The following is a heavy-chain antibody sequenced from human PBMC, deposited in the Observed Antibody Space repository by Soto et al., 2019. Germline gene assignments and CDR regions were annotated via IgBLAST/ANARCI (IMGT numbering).Heavy chain of an antibody. CDR3: VRDSGAKLSSS. J-gene: IGHJ4*02. Sequence: PSLNVSSNAPVGSPSSDPINWLPQAPGQGLEWVGGIVPIYRTADYAQKFQGRVTITADESARTSYMELRSLKSQDTAVYYCVRDSGAKLSSSWGQGFLVTVTS. V-gene: IGHV1-69*01. D-gene: IGHD6-13*01. CDR2: IVPIYRTA. CDR1: VGSPSSDP.